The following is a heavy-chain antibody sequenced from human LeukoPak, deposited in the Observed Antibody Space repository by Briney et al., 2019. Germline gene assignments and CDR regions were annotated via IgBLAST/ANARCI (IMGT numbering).Heavy chain of an antibody. D-gene: IGHD6-13*01. Sequence: ASVKVSCKASGYTFTNYDIHWVRQATGQGLEWMGWMNPYSANTDYSQNLPGRITITRNTSIRTAYMELSIRISEETGSYLCGRTQHLVLRSPLDPWGQGTLVTASS. CDR2: MNPYSANT. V-gene: IGHV1-8*03. CDR3: GRTQHLVLRSPLDP. CDR1: GYTFTNYD. J-gene: IGHJ5*02.